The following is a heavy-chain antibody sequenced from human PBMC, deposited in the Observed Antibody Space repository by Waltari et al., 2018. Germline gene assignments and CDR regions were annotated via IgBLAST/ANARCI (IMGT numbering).Heavy chain of an antibody. D-gene: IGHD3-22*01. Sequence: QVQLQQWGAGLLKPSETLSLTCAVYGGSFSGYYWSWIRQPPGKGLEWIGDINHSGSTNYNPSLKSRVTISVDTSKNQFSLKLSSVTAADTAVYYCARLSGYYYRVEYWGQGTLVTVSS. J-gene: IGHJ4*02. CDR3: ARLSGYYYRVEY. V-gene: IGHV4-34*01. CDR1: GGSFSGYY. CDR2: INHSGST.